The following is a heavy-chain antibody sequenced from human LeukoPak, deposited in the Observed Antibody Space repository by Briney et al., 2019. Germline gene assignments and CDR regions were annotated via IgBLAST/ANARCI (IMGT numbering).Heavy chain of an antibody. CDR3: AREGTDTAILDY. Sequence: SETLSLTCTVSGGSINSYYWSWIRQPPGKGLEWIGYIYYSGSTNYNPSLKSRVTISVDTSKNQFSLKLGSVTAADTAVYYCAREGTDTAILDYWGQGTLVTVSS. V-gene: IGHV4-59*01. D-gene: IGHD5-18*01. CDR2: IYYSGST. CDR1: GGSINSYY. J-gene: IGHJ4*02.